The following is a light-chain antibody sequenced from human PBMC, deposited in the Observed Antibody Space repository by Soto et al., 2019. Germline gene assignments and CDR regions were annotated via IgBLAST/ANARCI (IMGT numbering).Light chain of an antibody. CDR2: HAS. V-gene: IGKV1-5*01. J-gene: IGKJ1*01. CDR3: HQYNSYS. Sequence: IQMPQSPSGRQGEGGSSGALTYQASQSISNWLAWYQPKPGTAPKVLIYHASNLQSGVPSRFSGSGSGTEFTLTISSLKNDDFVSYYCHQYNSYSFGEGTNV. CDR1: QSISNW.